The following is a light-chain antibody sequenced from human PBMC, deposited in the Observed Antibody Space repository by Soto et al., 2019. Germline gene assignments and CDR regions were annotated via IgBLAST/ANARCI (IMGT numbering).Light chain of an antibody. Sequence: DIVMTQSPDSLAVSLGERATINCKSSQSVLYRSNNKNYLAWYQHKPGQPPKLLIYWASTRESGVPDRFSGSGFGTDFTLTISSLQAEDVAVYYCQQYYSTPHTFGQGTKLEIK. J-gene: IGKJ2*01. CDR3: QQYYSTPHT. V-gene: IGKV4-1*01. CDR1: QSVLYRSNNKNY. CDR2: WAS.